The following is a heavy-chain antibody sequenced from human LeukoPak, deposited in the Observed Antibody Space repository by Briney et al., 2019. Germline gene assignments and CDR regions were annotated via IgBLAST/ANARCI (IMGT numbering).Heavy chain of an antibody. J-gene: IGHJ4*02. D-gene: IGHD6-6*01. V-gene: IGHV3-7*01. CDR3: ARGYSSSFFDY. CDR2: IQQHGSET. Sequence: GGSLRLSCEGSGFIFSNYWMSWVRQAPGKGLEWVANIQQHGSETYYGDSVKGRFTISRDNAKNSLYLQMNSLRAEDTAVYYCARGYSSSFFDYWGQGTLVTVSS. CDR1: GFIFSNYW.